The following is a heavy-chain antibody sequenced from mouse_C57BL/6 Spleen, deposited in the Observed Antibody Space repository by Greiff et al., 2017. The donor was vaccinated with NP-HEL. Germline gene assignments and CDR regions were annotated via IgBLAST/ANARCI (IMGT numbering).Heavy chain of an antibody. J-gene: IGHJ1*03. V-gene: IGHV6-6*01. Sequence: DVQLQESGGGLVQPGGSMKLSCAASGFTFSDAWMDWVRQSPEKGLEWVAEIRHKANNHATYYAESVKGRFTISKIDSKSSVYLQMNSLRAEDTGIYYCTRSLWDSYWYFDVWGTGTTVTVSS. CDR3: TRSLWDSYWYFDV. CDR2: IRHKANNHAT. D-gene: IGHD3-3*01. CDR1: GFTFSDAW.